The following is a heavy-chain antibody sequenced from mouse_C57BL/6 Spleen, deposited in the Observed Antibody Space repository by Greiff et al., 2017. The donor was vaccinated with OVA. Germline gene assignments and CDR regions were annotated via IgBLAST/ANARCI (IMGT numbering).Heavy chain of an antibody. CDR3: AIEETAQATLDYAMDY. CDR1: GYTFTSYW. J-gene: IGHJ4*01. CDR2: IHPSDSDT. Sequence: VQLQQPGAELVKPGASVKVSCKASGYTFTSYWMHWVKQRPGQGLEWIGRIHPSDSDTNYNQKFKGKATLTVDKSSSTAYMQLSSLTSEDSAVYYCAIEETAQATLDYAMDYWGQGTSVTVSS. D-gene: IGHD3-2*02. V-gene: IGHV1-74*01.